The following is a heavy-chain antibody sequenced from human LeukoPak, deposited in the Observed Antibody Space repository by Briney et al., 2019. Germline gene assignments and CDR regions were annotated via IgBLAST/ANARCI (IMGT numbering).Heavy chain of an antibody. D-gene: IGHD3-22*01. J-gene: IGHJ1*01. CDR3: ARGSYDISSFEHFHH. CDR1: GYTFTGYY. V-gene: IGHV1-2*02. Sequence: GASVKVSCKTSGYTFTGYYIHWGLHAPGQGLEWMGGINPNSGGTNYAQKFQGRVTMTRDTSLSKASMELSRLRSDDRAVYYCARGSYDISSFEHFHHWGQGTLVTVSS. CDR2: INPNSGGT.